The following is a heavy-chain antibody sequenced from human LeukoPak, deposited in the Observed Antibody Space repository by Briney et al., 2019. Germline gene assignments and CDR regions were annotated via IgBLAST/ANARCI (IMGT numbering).Heavy chain of an antibody. Sequence: ASVKVSCKVSGYTLTELSMHWVRQAPGKGLEWMGGFDPEDGETIYAQKFQGRVTMTEDTSTDTAYMELSSLRSEDTAVYYCARTSSGWYYFDYWGQGTLVTVSS. D-gene: IGHD6-19*01. CDR1: GYTLTELS. J-gene: IGHJ4*02. CDR3: ARTSSGWYYFDY. CDR2: FDPEDGET. V-gene: IGHV1-24*01.